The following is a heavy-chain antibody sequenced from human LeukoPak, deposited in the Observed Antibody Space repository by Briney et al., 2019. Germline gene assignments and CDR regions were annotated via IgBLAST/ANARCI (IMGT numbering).Heavy chain of an antibody. Sequence: GGSLRLSCVASGLTFNTYDMHWLRQTPGKGLEWVAFIRDDGSNKYYADSVKGRFTISRNNSNNTLYLQMNSLRPEDTAVYYCAKVTGRRWELLPPDYWGQGTLVTVSS. CDR2: IRDDGSNK. CDR3: AKVTGRRWELLPPDY. J-gene: IGHJ4*02. V-gene: IGHV3-30*02. CDR1: GLTFNTYD. D-gene: IGHD1-26*01.